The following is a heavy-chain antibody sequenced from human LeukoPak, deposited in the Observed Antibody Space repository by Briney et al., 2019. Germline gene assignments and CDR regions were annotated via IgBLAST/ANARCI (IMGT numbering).Heavy chain of an antibody. Sequence: ASVKVSCKAFGYTFTDYPINWVRQAPGQGPDLMGWIYTSTGNPTYVQGFTGRFVFSLDTSVSTAYLQISSLKAEDTAVYYCARGYDTTGYYPYWGQGTQVTVSS. CDR1: GYTFTDYP. V-gene: IGHV7-4-1*02. D-gene: IGHD3-22*01. J-gene: IGHJ4*02. CDR2: IYTSTGNP. CDR3: ARGYDTTGYYPY.